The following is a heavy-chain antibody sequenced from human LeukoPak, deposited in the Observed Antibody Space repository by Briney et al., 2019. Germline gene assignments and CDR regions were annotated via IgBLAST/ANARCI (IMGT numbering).Heavy chain of an antibody. V-gene: IGHV4-59*01. CDR2: IYYSGST. CDR1: GGSISSYY. Sequence: PSETLSLTCTVSGGSISSYYWSWIRQPPGKGLEWIGYIYYSGSTNCNPSLKSRVTISVDTSKNQFSLKLSSVTAADTAVYYCAAGYSSGSVDYWGQGTLVTVSS. D-gene: IGHD6-19*01. J-gene: IGHJ4*02. CDR3: AAGYSSGSVDY.